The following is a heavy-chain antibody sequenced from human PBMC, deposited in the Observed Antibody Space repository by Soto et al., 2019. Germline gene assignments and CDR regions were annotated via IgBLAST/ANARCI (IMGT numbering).Heavy chain of an antibody. D-gene: IGHD1-20*01. CDR3: VKDRMAYNSVWDPFDI. CDR2: IGSVGGDT. Sequence: EVQLLESGGGLVQPGGSLRLSCAASGFTFYSYAMSWVRQAPGKGLVWVSTIGSVGGDTYYADSVKGRFTIARDDSKNTLLLQMNSLRAEDTAVYYCVKDRMAYNSVWDPFDIWGQGTMVTVYS. J-gene: IGHJ3*02. V-gene: IGHV3-23*01. CDR1: GFTFYSYA.